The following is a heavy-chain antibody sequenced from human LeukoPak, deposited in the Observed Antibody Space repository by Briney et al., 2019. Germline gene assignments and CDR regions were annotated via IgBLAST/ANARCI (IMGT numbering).Heavy chain of an antibody. Sequence: RSGGSLRLSCAASGFTFSSYSMNWVRQAPGKGLVWVSRINSDGTSTSYADSVKGRFTISRDNAKNTVYLQMNRLRAEDTAVYYCAREEITMVRGVMYYNMDVWGKGTTVTVSS. CDR2: INSDGTST. CDR1: GFTFSSYS. J-gene: IGHJ6*03. D-gene: IGHD3-10*01. CDR3: AREEITMVRGVMYYNMDV. V-gene: IGHV3-74*01.